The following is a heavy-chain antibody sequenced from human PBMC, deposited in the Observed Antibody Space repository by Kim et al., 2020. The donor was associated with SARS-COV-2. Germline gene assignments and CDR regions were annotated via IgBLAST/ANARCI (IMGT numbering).Heavy chain of an antibody. Sequence: PSRKSRVTISVDTSKNQFSLKLSSVTAADTAVDYCARVTIFGVVYRHFDYWGQGTLVTVSS. D-gene: IGHD3-3*01. V-gene: IGHV4-34*01. J-gene: IGHJ4*02. CDR3: ARVTIFGVVYRHFDY.